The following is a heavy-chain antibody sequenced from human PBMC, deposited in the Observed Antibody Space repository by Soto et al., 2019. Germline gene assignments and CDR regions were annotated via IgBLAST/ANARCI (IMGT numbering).Heavy chain of an antibody. D-gene: IGHD2-2*01. CDR1: GGSISSGGYA. J-gene: IGHJ5*02. CDR3: ARVPDR. V-gene: IGHV4-30-2*01. CDR2: ICRSGNT. Sequence: SETLSLTCAVSGGSISSGGYAWSWIRQRPGKGLEWIVYICRSGNTYYNPSLKSRVTGSLGRAKNQFSLKLSSVTAADTAVYYCARVPDRWGQGTLVTVSS.